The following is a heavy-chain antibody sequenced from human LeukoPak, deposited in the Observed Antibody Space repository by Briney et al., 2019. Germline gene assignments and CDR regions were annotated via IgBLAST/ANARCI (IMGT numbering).Heavy chain of an antibody. J-gene: IGHJ4*02. CDR1: GGSFSGYY. CDR2: INHSGST. D-gene: IGHD3-22*01. Sequence: SETLSLTCAVYGGSFSGYYWSWIRQPPGKGLEWIGEINHSGSTNYNPPLKSRVTMSVDKSKNQFSLELSSVTAADTAVYYCATYYESSGYRLDYWGQGTLVTVSS. V-gene: IGHV4-34*01. CDR3: ATYYESSGYRLDY.